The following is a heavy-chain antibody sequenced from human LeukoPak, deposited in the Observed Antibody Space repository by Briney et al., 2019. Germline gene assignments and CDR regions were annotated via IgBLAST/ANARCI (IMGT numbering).Heavy chain of an antibody. D-gene: IGHD2-2*01. V-gene: IGHV3-23*01. J-gene: IGHJ4*02. CDR3: AKVLVVVVPAAIGGFDY. Sequence: GGSLRLSCAASGFTFSSYAMSWVRQAPGKGLEWVSAISGSGGSTYYADSVKGRFTISRDNSKNTLYLQMNSLRAEDTAVYYCAKVLVVVVPAAIGGFDYWGQGTLVTVS. CDR1: GFTFSSYA. CDR2: ISGSGGST.